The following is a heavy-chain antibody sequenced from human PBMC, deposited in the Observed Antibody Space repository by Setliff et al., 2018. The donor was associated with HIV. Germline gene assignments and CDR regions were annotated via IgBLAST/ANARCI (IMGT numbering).Heavy chain of an antibody. J-gene: IGHJ6*03. CDR3: ALTGHRLLRGYMDV. CDR2: IYVSGDT. CDR1: GGSISSVNYY. V-gene: IGHV4-61*02. D-gene: IGHD2-15*01. Sequence: SETLSLTCNVSGGSISSVNYYWNWVRQPAGKGLEWIGRIYVSGDTNYNPSLKSRVTMSLDTSKKHFSLNLKSVTAADTAVYYCALTGHRLLRGYMDVWGKGTTVTVSS.